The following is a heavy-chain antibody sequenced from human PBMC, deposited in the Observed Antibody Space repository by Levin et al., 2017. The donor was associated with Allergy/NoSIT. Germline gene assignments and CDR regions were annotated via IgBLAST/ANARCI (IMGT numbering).Heavy chain of an antibody. J-gene: IGHJ6*03. V-gene: IGHV3-11*01. CDR3: ARGQRTYYYGSGSMGGGYYMDV. D-gene: IGHD3-10*01. CDR1: GFTFSDYY. Sequence: GESLKISCAASGFTFSDYYMSWIRQAPGKGLEWVSYISSSGSTIYYADSVKGRFTISRDNAKNSLYLQMNSLRAEDTAVYYCARGQRTYYYGSGSMGGGYYMDVWGKGTTVTVSS. CDR2: ISSSGSTI.